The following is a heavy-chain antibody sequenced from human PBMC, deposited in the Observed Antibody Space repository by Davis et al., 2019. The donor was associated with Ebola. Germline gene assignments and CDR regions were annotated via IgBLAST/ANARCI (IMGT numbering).Heavy chain of an antibody. Sequence: PGGSLRLSCAASGFTFSSYGMHWVRQAPGKGLEWVSGVGGSGGSAHYADSVRGRFTISRDNSKNTLYLQMNSLRAEDTAVYYCARHDYGDSHFDYWGQGTLVTVSS. V-gene: IGHV3-23*01. CDR2: VGGSGGSA. CDR1: GFTFSSYG. D-gene: IGHD4-17*01. J-gene: IGHJ4*02. CDR3: ARHDYGDSHFDY.